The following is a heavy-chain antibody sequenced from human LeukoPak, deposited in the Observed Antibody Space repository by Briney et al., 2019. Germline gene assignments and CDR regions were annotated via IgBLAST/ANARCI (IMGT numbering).Heavy chain of an antibody. CDR3: AVQSGSYVYYYYMDV. V-gene: IGHV3-53*01. Sequence: GGSLRLSCAASGFTVSSNYMSWVRQAPGKGLEWVSVIYSGGSTYYADSVKGRFTISRDNSKNTLYLQMNSLRAEDTAVYYCAVQSGSYVYYYYMDVWGKGTTVTVSS. D-gene: IGHD1-26*01. J-gene: IGHJ6*03. CDR1: GFTVSSNY. CDR2: IYSGGST.